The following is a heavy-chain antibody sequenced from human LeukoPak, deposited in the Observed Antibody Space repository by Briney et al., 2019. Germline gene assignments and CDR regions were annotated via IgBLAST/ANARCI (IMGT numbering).Heavy chain of an antibody. CDR2: INPSGGST. V-gene: IGHV1-46*01. CDR1: GYTFTSYY. CDR3: ARDAVAPRGWFDP. D-gene: IGHD6-19*01. Sequence: ASVKVSCKASGYTFTSYYMHWVRQAPGQGLEWMGIINPSGGSTSYAQKFQGRVTVTRDTSTSTVYMELSSLRSEDTAVYYCARDAVAPRGWFDPWGQGTLVTVSS. J-gene: IGHJ5*02.